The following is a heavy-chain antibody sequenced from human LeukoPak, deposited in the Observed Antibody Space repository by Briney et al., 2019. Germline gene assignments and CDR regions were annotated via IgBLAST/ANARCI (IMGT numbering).Heavy chain of an antibody. V-gene: IGHV3-21*01. CDR2: ISSSSSYI. CDR1: GFTFSSYS. J-gene: IGHJ6*03. Sequence: PGGSLRLSCAASGFTFSSYSMNWVRQAPGKGLEWVSSISSSSSYIYYADSVKGRFTISRDNAKNSLYLQMNSLRAEDTAVYYCARGCSGGSCYSEDYYYMDVWGKGTTVTVSS. D-gene: IGHD2-15*01. CDR3: ARGCSGGSCYSEDYYYMDV.